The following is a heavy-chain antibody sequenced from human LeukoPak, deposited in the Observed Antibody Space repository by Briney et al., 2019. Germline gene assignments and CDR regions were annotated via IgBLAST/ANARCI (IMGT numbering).Heavy chain of an antibody. V-gene: IGHV4-39*07. J-gene: IGHJ4*02. CDR1: GGSISSSSYY. CDR2: IYYSGST. CDR3: AREDLGGPGGYFDY. Sequence: SETLSLTCTVSGGSISSSSYYWGWIRQPPGKGLEWIGSIYYSGSTYYNPSLKSRVTISVDTSKNQFSLKLSSVTAADTAVYYCAREDLGGPGGYFDYWGQGTLVTVSS. D-gene: IGHD2-15*01.